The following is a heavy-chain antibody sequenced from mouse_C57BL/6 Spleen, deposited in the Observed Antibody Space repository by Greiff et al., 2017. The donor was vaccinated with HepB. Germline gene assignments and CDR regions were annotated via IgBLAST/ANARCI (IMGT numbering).Heavy chain of an antibody. CDR2: IDPENGDT. CDR1: GFNIKDDY. V-gene: IGHV14-4*01. J-gene: IGHJ2*01. D-gene: IGHD3-1*01. CDR3: TAQGGIYYDY. Sequence: EVQGVESGAELVRPGASVKLSCTASGFNIKDDYMHWVKQRPEQGLEWIGWIDPENGDTEYASKFQGKATITADTSSNTAYLQLSSLTSEDTAVYYCTAQGGIYYDYWGQGTTLTVSS.